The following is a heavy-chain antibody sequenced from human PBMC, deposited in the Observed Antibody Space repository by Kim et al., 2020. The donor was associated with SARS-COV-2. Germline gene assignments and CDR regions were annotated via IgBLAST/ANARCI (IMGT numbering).Heavy chain of an antibody. D-gene: IGHD3-10*01. CDR1: GYTFTTYS. Sequence: ASVKVSCKASGYTFTTYSMHWVRQAPGQRLEWMGWINGDNGNTKYSQKFQDRVTISRDTSASTAYMELNSLISEDTAVYYCARGWPSYASGSYHVLWGQGPLATVS. CDR2: INGDNGNT. V-gene: IGHV1-3*01. CDR3: ARGWPSYASGSYHVL. J-gene: IGHJ4*02.